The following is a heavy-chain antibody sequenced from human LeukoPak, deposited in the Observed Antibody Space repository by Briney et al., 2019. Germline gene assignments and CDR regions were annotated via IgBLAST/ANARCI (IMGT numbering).Heavy chain of an antibody. V-gene: IGHV3-23*01. CDR3: AKGPYSSGWSLYWFDP. CDR2: ISGSGGST. CDR1: GFSFSNYA. Sequence: PGGSLRLSCAASGFSFSNYAMSWVRQAPGKGLEWVSAISGSGGSTYYADSVKGRFTISRDNSKNTLYLQMNSLRAEDTAVYYCAKGPYSSGWSLYWFDPWGQGTLVTVSS. J-gene: IGHJ5*02. D-gene: IGHD6-19*01.